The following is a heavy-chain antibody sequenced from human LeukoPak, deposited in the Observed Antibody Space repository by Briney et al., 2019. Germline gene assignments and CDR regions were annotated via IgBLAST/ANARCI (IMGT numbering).Heavy chain of an antibody. CDR3: ARGGIAAPHDY. CDR1: GFTVSSNY. D-gene: IGHD6-6*01. CDR2: IYSGGST. Sequence: GGSLRLSCAASGFTVSSNYMSWVRQAPGKGLGWVSVIYSGGSTYYADTVKGRFTISRDNSKNTLYLQMNSLRAEDTAVYYCARGGIAAPHDYWGQGTLVTVSS. J-gene: IGHJ4*02. V-gene: IGHV3-53*01.